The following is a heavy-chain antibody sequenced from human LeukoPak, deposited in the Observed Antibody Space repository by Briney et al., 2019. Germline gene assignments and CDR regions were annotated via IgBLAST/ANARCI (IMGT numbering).Heavy chain of an antibody. CDR3: ARHDYNWKTFDY. CDR2: IYYSGGT. Sequence: SETLSLTCTVSGDSISSYYWSWIRQPPGKGLEWIGYIYYSGGTDYNPSLKSRVTISLDTSKNQFSLKLSYVTAADTAVYYCARHDYNWKTFDYWGQGTLVTVSS. D-gene: IGHD1-1*01. V-gene: IGHV4-59*08. CDR1: GDSISSYY. J-gene: IGHJ4*02.